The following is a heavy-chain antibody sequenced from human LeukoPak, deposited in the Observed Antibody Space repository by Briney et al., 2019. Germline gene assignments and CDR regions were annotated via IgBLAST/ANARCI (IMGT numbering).Heavy chain of an antibody. V-gene: IGHV3-48*02. D-gene: IGHD2-2*01. Sequence: GGSLRLSCAASGFTFRSYSMHWVRQAPGKGLEWLSFISTSSSTIYYADSVKGRFTISRDNAKSSLYLQMNSLRDEDTAVYYCAKDRALYCSSTSCYSYYFDYWGQGTLVTVSS. CDR1: GFTFRSYS. CDR2: ISTSSSTI. J-gene: IGHJ4*02. CDR3: AKDRALYCSSTSCYSYYFDY.